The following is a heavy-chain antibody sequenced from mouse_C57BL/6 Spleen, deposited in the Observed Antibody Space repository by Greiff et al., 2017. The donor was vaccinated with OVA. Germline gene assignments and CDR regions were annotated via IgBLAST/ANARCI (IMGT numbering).Heavy chain of an antibody. D-gene: IGHD2-5*01. Sequence: VKLQESGAELVRPGASVTLSCKASGYTFTDYEMHWVKQTPVHGLEWIGAIDPETGGTAYNQKFKGKAILTADKSSSTAYMELRSLTSEDSAVYYCTRTDYSNYGWLAYWGQGTLVTVSA. J-gene: IGHJ3*01. V-gene: IGHV1-15*01. CDR1: GYTFTDYE. CDR2: IDPETGGT. CDR3: TRTDYSNYGWLAY.